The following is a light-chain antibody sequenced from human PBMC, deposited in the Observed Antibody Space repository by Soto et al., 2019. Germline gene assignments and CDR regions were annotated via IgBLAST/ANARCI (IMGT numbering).Light chain of an antibody. CDR3: QQRRSWQVT. J-gene: IGKJ5*01. CDR1: QCINTY. Sequence: ENVLTQSPATLSLSPGEGATLSCRASQCINTYLAWYQQKPGQAPRLLIYDASKRATGIPARFSGSGSGTNFTLTISSLEPEDFAVYYCQQRRSWQVTFGQGTRLEIK. V-gene: IGKV3D-11*01. CDR2: DAS.